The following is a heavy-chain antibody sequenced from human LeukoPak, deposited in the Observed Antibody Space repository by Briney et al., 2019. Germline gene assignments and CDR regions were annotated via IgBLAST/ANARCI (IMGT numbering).Heavy chain of an antibody. CDR2: ISSSSSYI. Sequence: GGSLRLSCAASGFTFSSYSMNWVRQAPGKGLEWVSSISSSSSYIYYADSVKGRFTISRDNAKNSLYLQTNSLRAEDTAVYYCARIGGGSYFSFDYWGQGTLVTVSS. CDR3: ARIGGGSYFSFDY. CDR1: GFTFSSYS. J-gene: IGHJ4*02. D-gene: IGHD1-26*01. V-gene: IGHV3-21*01.